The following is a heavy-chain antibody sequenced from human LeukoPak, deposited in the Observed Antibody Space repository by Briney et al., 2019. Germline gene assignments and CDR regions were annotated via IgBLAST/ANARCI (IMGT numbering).Heavy chain of an antibody. V-gene: IGHV5-51*01. CDR1: GYSFTSYW. J-gene: IGHJ6*03. CDR2: IYPGDSDT. CDR3: ARQTSGSYYRGSYYYYMDV. Sequence: GESLKISCKGSGYSFTSYWIGWVRQMPGKGLEWMGIIYPGDSDTRYSPSFQGQVTISADKSISTAYLQWSSLKASDTAMYYCARQTSGSYYRGSYYYYMDVWGKGTTVTISS. D-gene: IGHD1-26*01.